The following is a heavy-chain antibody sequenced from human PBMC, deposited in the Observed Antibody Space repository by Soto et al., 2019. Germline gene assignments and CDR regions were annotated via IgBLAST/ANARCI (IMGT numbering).Heavy chain of an antibody. Sequence: PSETLSLTCTVSGGSISSYYWSWIRQPPGKGLEWIGYIYYSGSTNYNPSLKSRVTISVDTSKNQFSLKLSSVTAADTAVYYCARGYDFWGYYYYYGMDVWGQGTTGTVS. CDR2: IYYSGST. D-gene: IGHD3-3*01. CDR3: ARGYDFWGYYYYYGMDV. J-gene: IGHJ6*02. V-gene: IGHV4-59*01. CDR1: GGSISSYY.